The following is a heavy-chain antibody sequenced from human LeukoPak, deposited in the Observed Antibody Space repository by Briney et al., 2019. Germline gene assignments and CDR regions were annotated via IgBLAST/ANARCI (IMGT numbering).Heavy chain of an antibody. Sequence: PGRSLRLSCAASGFTFSSYEMNWVRQAPGKGLEWVSYISSSGSTIYYADSVRGRFTISRDNAKNSLYLQMNSLRAEDTAVYYCAREVSGYDFGYWGQGTLVTVSS. CDR2: ISSSGSTI. D-gene: IGHD5-12*01. CDR3: AREVSGYDFGY. J-gene: IGHJ4*02. CDR1: GFTFSSYE. V-gene: IGHV3-48*03.